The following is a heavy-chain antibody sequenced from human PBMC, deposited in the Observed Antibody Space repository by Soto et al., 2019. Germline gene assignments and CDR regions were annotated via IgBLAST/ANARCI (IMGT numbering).Heavy chain of an antibody. CDR2: IYSGGGT. Sequence: EVQLVETGGGLIQPGGSLRLSCEASGFIVRSNFMNWVRQAPGKGLEWVSVIYSGGGTYYAASVKGRFTISRDISKNTLYLHMNSLRDEDTAVYYCVGKWFDFWGQGTLVTVSS. CDR3: VGKWFDF. V-gene: IGHV3-53*02. J-gene: IGHJ5*01. CDR1: GFIVRSNF.